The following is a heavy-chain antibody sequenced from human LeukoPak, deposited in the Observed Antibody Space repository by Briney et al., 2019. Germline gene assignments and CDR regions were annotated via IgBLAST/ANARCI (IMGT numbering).Heavy chain of an antibody. D-gene: IGHD4-23*01. V-gene: IGHV3-74*01. Sequence: GGSLRLSCVASGFTFTNYWMHWVRQAPGKGLGWGARMNSDASSTNYADSVKGGFSISRDNAKKTLYLQMNSLRAEDTAVYYCARGPDFGGPLRGQGTLVTVSP. CDR3: ARGPDFGGPL. J-gene: IGHJ4*02. CDR1: GFTFTNYW. CDR2: MNSDASST.